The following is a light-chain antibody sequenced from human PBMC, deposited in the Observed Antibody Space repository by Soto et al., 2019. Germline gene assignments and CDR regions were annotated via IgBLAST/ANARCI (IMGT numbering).Light chain of an antibody. Sequence: QSVLTQPPSVSGAPGQRVTISCTENSSNLGAGYDVHWYRQLPGAAPKLVIFGNRNRPSGVPERFSGSKSGTSASLAITGLQGEDEADYYCQAYDYSLTASVFGGGTKVTVL. J-gene: IGLJ3*02. CDR1: SSNLGAGYD. CDR2: GNR. CDR3: QAYDYSLTASV. V-gene: IGLV1-40*01.